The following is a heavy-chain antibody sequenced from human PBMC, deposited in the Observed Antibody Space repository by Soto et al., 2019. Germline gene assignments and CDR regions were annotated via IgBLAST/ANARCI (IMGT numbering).Heavy chain of an antibody. CDR2: IYWDDDK. V-gene: IGHV2-5*02. Sequence: SGPTLVNPTQPLTLTCTFSGFSLSTSGVGVGWIRQPPGKALEWLALIYWDDDKRYSPSLKSRLTITKDTSKNQVVLTMTNMDPVDTATYYCAHRRTYCGGDCWPLYYFDYWGQGTLVTVSS. CDR3: AHRRTYCGGDCWPLYYFDY. CDR1: GFSLSTSGVG. J-gene: IGHJ4*02. D-gene: IGHD2-21*01.